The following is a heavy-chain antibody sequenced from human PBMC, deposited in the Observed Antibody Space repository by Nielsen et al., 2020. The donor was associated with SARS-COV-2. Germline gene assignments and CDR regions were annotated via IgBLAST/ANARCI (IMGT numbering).Heavy chain of an antibody. D-gene: IGHD2-15*01. CDR2: ISYEGSNK. J-gene: IGHJ4*02. CDR1: GFTFSTYG. Sequence: GESLKISCAASGFTFSTYGMPWVRQGPGKGLEWVAAISYEGSNKYYVDSVKGRFTISRDNSKNTLYLQMSSLREEDTAVYYCAKDWTAIVVVPSGGVDYWGQGTLVTVSS. V-gene: IGHV3-30*18. CDR3: AKDWTAIVVVPSGGVDY.